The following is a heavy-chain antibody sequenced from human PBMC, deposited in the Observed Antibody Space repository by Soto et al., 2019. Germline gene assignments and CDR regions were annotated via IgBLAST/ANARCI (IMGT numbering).Heavy chain of an antibody. CDR1: GGSFTTYY. V-gene: IGHV4-34*01. CDR3: ARGRSTTVTRRLFVD. Sequence: SETLSLPCAVYGGSFTTYYWSWIRQSPGKGLEWIGEINNIGSTNYNPSLKSRVTISVDTSKNQFSLKLNSVTAADTAVYYCARGRSTTVTRRLFVDWGQGTLVTVSS. CDR2: INNIGST. J-gene: IGHJ4*02. D-gene: IGHD4-4*01.